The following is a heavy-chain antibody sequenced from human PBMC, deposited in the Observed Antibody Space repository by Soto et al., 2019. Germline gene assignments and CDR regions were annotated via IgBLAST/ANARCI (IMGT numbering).Heavy chain of an antibody. J-gene: IGHJ4*02. CDR3: ARGVAAWKLGESETVLDF. V-gene: IGHV1-18*01. Sequence: QVQLVQSGAEVKKPGASVRVFCKASGYTFNTYGINWVRQAPGQGLEWMGRISTHTGSDTYAQRFQGRVTLTTDTSTNTVYMELRSLRSDDTAGYYCARGVAAWKLGESETVLDFWGQGTPVPVSS. D-gene: IGHD3-10*01. CDR2: ISTHTGSD. CDR1: GYTFNTYG.